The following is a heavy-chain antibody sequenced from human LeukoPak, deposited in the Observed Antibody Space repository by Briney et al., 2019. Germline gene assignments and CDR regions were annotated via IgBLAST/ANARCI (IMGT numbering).Heavy chain of an antibody. V-gene: IGHV3-23*01. CDR3: AKVSGLSGSYCGFDY. J-gene: IGHJ4*02. D-gene: IGHD1-26*01. CDR1: GFTFSSYA. CDR2: ISGSGGST. Sequence: GGSLRLSCAASGFTFSSYAMSWVRQAPGKGLEWVSAISGSGGSTYYADSVKGRFTISRENSKNTLYLQMNSLRAEDTAVYYCAKVSGLSGSYCGFDYWGQGTLVTVSS.